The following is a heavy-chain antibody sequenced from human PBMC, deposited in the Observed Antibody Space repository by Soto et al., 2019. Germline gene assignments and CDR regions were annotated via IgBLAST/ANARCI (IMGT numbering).Heavy chain of an antibody. CDR1: GFTFSSYA. J-gene: IGHJ6*02. D-gene: IGHD2-15*01. CDR2: ISGSGGST. Sequence: GGSLRLSCAASGFTFSSYAMSWVRQAPGKGLEWVSAISGSGGSTYYADSVKGRFTISRDNSKNTLYLQMNSLRAEDTAVYYCASGGYCSGGSCYSGYYYGMDVWGQGTTVTVSS. V-gene: IGHV3-23*01. CDR3: ASGGYCSGGSCYSGYYYGMDV.